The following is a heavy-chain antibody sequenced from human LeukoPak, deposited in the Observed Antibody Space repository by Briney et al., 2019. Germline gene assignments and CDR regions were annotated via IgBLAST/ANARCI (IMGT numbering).Heavy chain of an antibody. Sequence: GGSLRLSCAASGFTFSSYAMSWVRQAPGKGLEWVSAISGSGGSTYYADSVKGRFTISRDNSKNMLYLQMNSLRAEDTAVYYCAKDISGWYGSFAFDIWGQGTMVTVSS. D-gene: IGHD6-19*01. CDR3: AKDISGWYGSFAFDI. CDR2: ISGSGGST. CDR1: GFTFSSYA. J-gene: IGHJ3*02. V-gene: IGHV3-23*01.